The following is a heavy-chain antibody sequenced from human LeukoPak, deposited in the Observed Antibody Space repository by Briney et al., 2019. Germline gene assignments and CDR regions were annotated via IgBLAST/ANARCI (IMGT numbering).Heavy chain of an antibody. CDR2: INHSGST. V-gene: IGHV4-34*01. Sequence: SETLSLTCAVYGGSFSGYYWSWIRQPPGKGLEWIGEINHSGSTNYNPSLKSRVTISVDTSKNQFSLKLSSVTAADTAVYYCARDPYSGNYGHDYYYYMDVWGKGTTVTISS. CDR3: ARDPYSGNYGHDYYYYMDV. CDR1: GGSFSGYY. J-gene: IGHJ6*03. D-gene: IGHD1-26*01.